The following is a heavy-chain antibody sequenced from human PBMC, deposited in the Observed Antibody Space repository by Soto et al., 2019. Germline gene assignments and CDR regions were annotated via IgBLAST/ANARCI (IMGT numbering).Heavy chain of an antibody. D-gene: IGHD2-15*01. Sequence: PSETLSLTCTVSGGSISSSSYYWGWIRQPPGKGLEWIGSIYYSGSTYYNTSLKSRVTISVDTSKNQISMKLSSVTAADTAVYYCARHTPAISISDHWGQGTLVTVSS. CDR1: GGSISSSSYY. J-gene: IGHJ4*02. CDR3: ARHTPAISISDH. CDR2: IYYSGST. V-gene: IGHV4-39*01.